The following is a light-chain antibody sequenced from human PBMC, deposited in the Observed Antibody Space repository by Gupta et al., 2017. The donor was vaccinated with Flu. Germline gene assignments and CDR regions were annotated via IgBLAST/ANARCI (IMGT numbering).Light chain of an antibody. CDR2: AAS. Sequence: DIQLTQSPSSLSASVGDGVNITCRASQGINHWLAWYQQKPGKAPKLLIYAASTLKTGVPSRFSGDGSGSDFTLTISSRRPEDFGTYYCQQANNFPYIFGQGTKLEIK. V-gene: IGKV1-12*01. J-gene: IGKJ2*01. CDR3: QQANNFPYI. CDR1: QGINHW.